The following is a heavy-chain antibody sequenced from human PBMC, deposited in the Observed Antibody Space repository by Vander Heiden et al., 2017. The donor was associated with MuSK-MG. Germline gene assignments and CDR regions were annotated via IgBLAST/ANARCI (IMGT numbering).Heavy chain of an antibody. J-gene: IGHJ4*02. CDR1: GGSISSGSYY. D-gene: IGHD3-16*02. CDR3: AGFVNYDYVWGSYRFDY. Sequence: QVQLQESGPGLVKPSQTLSLTCTVSGGSISSGSYYWSWIRQPAGKGLEWIGRIYTSGSTNYNPSLKSRVTISVDTSKNQFSLKLSSVTAADTAVYYCAGFVNYDYVWGSYRFDYWGQGTLVTVSS. CDR2: IYTSGST. V-gene: IGHV4-61*02.